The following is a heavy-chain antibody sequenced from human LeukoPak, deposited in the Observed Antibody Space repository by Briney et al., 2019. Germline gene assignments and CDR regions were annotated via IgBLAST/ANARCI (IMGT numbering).Heavy chain of an antibody. J-gene: IGHJ4*02. Sequence: ASVKVSCKAPGYTFTSYYMHWVRQAPGQGLEWMGIINPSGGSTSYAQKFQGRVTMTRDTSTSTVYMELSSLRSEDTAVYYCARDRFESKGRYYDFWSGNPHSDYWGQGTLVTVSS. CDR3: ARDRFESKGRYYDFWSGNPHSDY. V-gene: IGHV1-46*01. CDR1: GYTFTSYY. D-gene: IGHD3-3*01. CDR2: INPSGGST.